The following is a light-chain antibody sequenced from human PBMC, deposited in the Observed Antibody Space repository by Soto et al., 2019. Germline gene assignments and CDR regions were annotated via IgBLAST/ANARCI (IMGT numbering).Light chain of an antibody. CDR3: QEYKTWT. Sequence: DIQMTQSPSPLSASVGDTFTITCRASQSVSTWLPWYQQTPGKAPKLLMYDASTLESGDPARFSGSGSGTEFTLTISSLQPEDFATYHCQEYKTWTFGQGTKVDIK. J-gene: IGKJ1*01. V-gene: IGKV1-5*01. CDR1: QSVSTW. CDR2: DAS.